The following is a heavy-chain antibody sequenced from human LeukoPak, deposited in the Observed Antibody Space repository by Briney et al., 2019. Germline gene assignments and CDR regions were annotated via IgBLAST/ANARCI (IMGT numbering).Heavy chain of an antibody. CDR2: FDPEDGET. J-gene: IGHJ4*02. CDR1: GYTLTELS. V-gene: IGHV1-24*01. CDR3: ATNDYYDSSGYPLDY. Sequence: ASVKVSCKVSGYTLTELSMHWVRQALGKGLEWMGGFDPEDGETIYAQKFQGRVTMTEDTSTDTAYMELSSLRSEDTAVYYCATNDYYDSSGYPLDYWGQGTLVTVSS. D-gene: IGHD3-22*01.